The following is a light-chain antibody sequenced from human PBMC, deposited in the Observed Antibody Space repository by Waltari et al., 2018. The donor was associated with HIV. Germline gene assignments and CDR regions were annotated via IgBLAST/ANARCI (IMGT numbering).Light chain of an antibody. Sequence: QSVLTQPPSVSGAPGQRVTISCTGSSSNIGAHYDVHWYQQLPGTAPKLLIYGNNNRPSGVPDRFSGSKSGTSASLAITGLQAEDEADYYCQSYDSSLSGSGVFGGGTKLTVL. CDR2: GNN. V-gene: IGLV1-40*01. J-gene: IGLJ3*02. CDR3: QSYDSSLSGSGV. CDR1: SSNIGAHYD.